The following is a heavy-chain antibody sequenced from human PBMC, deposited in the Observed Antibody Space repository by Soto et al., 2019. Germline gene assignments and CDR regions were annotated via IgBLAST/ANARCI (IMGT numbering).Heavy chain of an antibody. D-gene: IGHD2-15*01. CDR1: GYTFTSYA. V-gene: IGHV1-3*01. CDR2: INAGNGNT. Sequence: QVQLVQSGAEVKKPGASVKVSCKASGYTFTSYAMHWVRQAPGQWLEWMGWINAGNGNTKYSQKFQGRVTITRDTSASTAYMELSSLRSEDTAVYYCARSYSLYYYYGMDVWGQGTTVTVSS. CDR3: ARSYSLYYYYGMDV. J-gene: IGHJ6*02.